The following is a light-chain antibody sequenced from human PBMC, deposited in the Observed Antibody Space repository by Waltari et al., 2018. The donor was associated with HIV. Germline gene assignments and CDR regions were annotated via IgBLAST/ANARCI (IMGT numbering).Light chain of an antibody. V-gene: IGLV1-40*01. Sequence: QAILTQPPSVSGAPGQRVTISCTGTSSNIGAGFDVPWYQPAPGTAPNLLIFGNPNRPAGVPGRFSAYRFGTSASLTIAWLQADDEADYYCRSYDRTLSGFVFGSGTQVTV. CDR2: GNP. CDR1: SSNIGAGFD. J-gene: IGLJ1*01. CDR3: RSYDRTLSGFV.